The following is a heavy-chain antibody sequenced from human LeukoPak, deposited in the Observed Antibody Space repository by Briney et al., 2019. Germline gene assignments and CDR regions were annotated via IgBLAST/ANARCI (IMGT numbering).Heavy chain of an antibody. Sequence: PGGSLRLSCAASGFTFDDYGTSWVRQAPGKGLEWVSGINWNGGSTGYADSVKGRFTISRDNAKNSLYLQMNSLRAEDTALYYCARDVGEASPADAFDIWGQGTMVTVSS. CDR2: INWNGGST. CDR3: ARDVGEASPADAFDI. J-gene: IGHJ3*02. CDR1: GFTFDDYG. D-gene: IGHD2-15*01. V-gene: IGHV3-20*04.